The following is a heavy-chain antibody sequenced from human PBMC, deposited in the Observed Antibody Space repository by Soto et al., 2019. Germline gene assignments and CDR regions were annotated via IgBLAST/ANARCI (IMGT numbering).Heavy chain of an antibody. CDR3: ARGFGVESGAFDI. CDR1: GFTFSSYG. D-gene: IGHD3-10*01. Sequence: VQLVESGGGVVQPGRSLRLSCAASGFTFSSYGMHWVRQAPGKGLEWVAVISYDGSNKYYADSVKGRFTISRDNSKNTLYLQMNSLRAEDTAVYYCARGFGVESGAFDIWGQGTMVTVSS. CDR2: ISYDGSNK. V-gene: IGHV3-30*03. J-gene: IGHJ3*02.